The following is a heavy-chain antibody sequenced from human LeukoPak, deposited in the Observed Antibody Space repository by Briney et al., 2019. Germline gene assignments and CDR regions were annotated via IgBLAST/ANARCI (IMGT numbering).Heavy chain of an antibody. CDR1: GGILCTNE. CDR3: TTQDLVVVPAASHYFDY. D-gene: IGHD2-15*01. V-gene: IGHV3-48*03. J-gene: IGHJ4*02. Sequence: PGGSLSLSCAVRGGILCTNEMKGGRQAPGKGREWGSYISKIGDANYYAASAKGRFTISRDNARTSLYLQINSLRAEDTAIYYCTTQDLVVVPAASHYFDYWGQGILIIVSA. CDR2: ISKIGDAN.